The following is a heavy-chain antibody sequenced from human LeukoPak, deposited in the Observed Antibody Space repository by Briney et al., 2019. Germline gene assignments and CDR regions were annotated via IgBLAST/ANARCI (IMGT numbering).Heavy chain of an antibody. CDR1: GFTFSIYW. D-gene: IGHD5-24*01. Sequence: PGGSLRLSCAASGFTFSIYWLTWVRQPPGKGLEWVANIKEDGSVKYYVDSAKGRFLTSRDNAKKSLYLQMHNLRGEDTAVYFCARRWNLPLDAWGQGPTVTVSS. CDR2: IKEDGSVK. J-gene: IGHJ6*02. V-gene: IGHV3-7*01. CDR3: ARRWNLPLDA.